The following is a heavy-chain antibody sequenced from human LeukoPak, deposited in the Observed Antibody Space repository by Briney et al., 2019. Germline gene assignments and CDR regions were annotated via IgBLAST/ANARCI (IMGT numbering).Heavy chain of an antibody. Sequence: PGGTLRLSCAVSGFTFSSYGMSWVRQAPGKGLEWVSAISDSGAGTYYADSVKGRFTISRDNSKNTLYLQMNSLRAEDTAVYYCAKVLVGATEFPYWGQGTLVTVSS. V-gene: IGHV3-23*01. CDR2: ISDSGAGT. CDR3: AKVLVGATEFPY. CDR1: GFTFSSYG. D-gene: IGHD1-26*01. J-gene: IGHJ4*02.